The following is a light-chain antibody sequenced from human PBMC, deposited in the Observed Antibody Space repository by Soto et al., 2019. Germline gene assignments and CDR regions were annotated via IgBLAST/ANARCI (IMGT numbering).Light chain of an antibody. CDR2: KEP. J-gene: IGKJ4*01. CDR3: QQYHSYSLT. V-gene: IGKV1-5*03. CDR1: QSISSW. Sequence: DIQMTQSPSTLSASVGDRVTITCRASQSISSWLAWYQQKPGKAPKLMIYKEPSLEGGGASRFSGSGSGTDFTLTISSLQPDDFATYYCQQYHSYSLTFGGGTKVDIK.